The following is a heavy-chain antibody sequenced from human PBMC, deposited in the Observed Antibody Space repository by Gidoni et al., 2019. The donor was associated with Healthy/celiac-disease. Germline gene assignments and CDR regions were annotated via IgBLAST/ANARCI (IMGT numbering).Heavy chain of an antibody. CDR2: IGYDESNK. J-gene: IGHJ6*03. V-gene: IGHV3-33*01. CDR1: GFTFSSYR. CDR3: ARAGGDIVVVPAADYYYYMDV. D-gene: IGHD2-2*01. Sequence: QVQLVESGGGVVQPGRSLRLSCEASGFTFSSYRMLWVRQAPGKGLGWGAVIGYDESNKYYADSVKGRFTISRDNSKNTLYLQMNSLRAEDTAVYYCARAGGDIVVVPAADYYYYMDVWGKGTTVTVSS.